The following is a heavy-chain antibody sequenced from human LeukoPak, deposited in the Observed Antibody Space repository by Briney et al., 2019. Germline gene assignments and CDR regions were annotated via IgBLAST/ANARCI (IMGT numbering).Heavy chain of an antibody. J-gene: IGHJ4*02. D-gene: IGHD1-26*01. CDR2: INPSGGST. CDR3: AREEIGGSYGGYYFDY. Sequence: ASVKVSCKASGYIFTSYYMHWVRQAPGQGLEWMGIINPSGGSTSYAQKFQGRVTMTRDMSTSTVYMELSSLRSEDTAVYYCAREEIGGSYGGYYFDYWGQGTLSPSPQ. V-gene: IGHV1-46*01. CDR1: GYIFTSYY.